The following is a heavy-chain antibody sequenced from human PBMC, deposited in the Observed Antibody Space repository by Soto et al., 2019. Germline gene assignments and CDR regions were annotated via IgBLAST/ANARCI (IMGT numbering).Heavy chain of an antibody. Sequence: SVKVSCKASGGTFSSYTISWVRQAPGQGLEWMGRIIPILGIANYAQKFQGRVTITADKSTSTAYMELRSLRSDDTAVYYCARHRYSSSWYKDFDYWGQGTLVSVSS. J-gene: IGHJ4*02. V-gene: IGHV1-69*02. CDR2: IIPILGIA. CDR1: GGTFSSYT. D-gene: IGHD6-13*01. CDR3: ARHRYSSSWYKDFDY.